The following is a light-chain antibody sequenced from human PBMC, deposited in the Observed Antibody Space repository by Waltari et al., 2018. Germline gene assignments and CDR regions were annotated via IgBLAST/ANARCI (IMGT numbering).Light chain of an antibody. CDR3: QVWDDTTNSGV. Sequence: YVVTQPPSVSVAPGKTATLTCGGENIERKSVNWYQQKHGQAPVLVIFYDSDRPSGIPERFSGSNSGNTATLTISWVEAGDEADYHCQVWDDTTNSGVFGGGTRLTVL. CDR2: YDS. J-gene: IGLJ3*02. CDR1: NIERKS. V-gene: IGLV3-21*04.